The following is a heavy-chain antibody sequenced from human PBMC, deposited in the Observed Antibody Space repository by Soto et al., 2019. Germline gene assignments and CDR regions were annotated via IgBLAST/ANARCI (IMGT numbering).Heavy chain of an antibody. D-gene: IGHD6-19*01. Sequence: GGSLRLSCAASGFTSSSYWIHWVRQAPGKGLVWVSRISDAGSDTYYGDSVKGRFTISRDNAKNTLYLQMNSLRAEDTAAYYCTRALAGTRNGFDIWGQGTMVTVSS. J-gene: IGHJ3*02. CDR2: ISDAGSDT. CDR1: GFTSSSYW. V-gene: IGHV3-74*01. CDR3: TRALAGTRNGFDI.